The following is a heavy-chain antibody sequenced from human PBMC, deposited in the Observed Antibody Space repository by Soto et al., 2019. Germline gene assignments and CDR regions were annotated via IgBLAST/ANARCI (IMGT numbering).Heavy chain of an antibody. J-gene: IGHJ6*02. CDR3: ARDTIAVAGEFYYYYGMDV. Sequence: QVQLVESGGGVVQPGRSLRLSCAASGFTFSSYGMHWIRQAPGKGLEWVAVIWYDGSNKYYADSVKGRFTISRDNSKNTLYLQMNSLRAEDTAVYYCARDTIAVAGEFYYYYGMDVWGQGTTVTVSS. CDR1: GFTFSSYG. D-gene: IGHD6-19*01. CDR2: IWYDGSNK. V-gene: IGHV3-33*01.